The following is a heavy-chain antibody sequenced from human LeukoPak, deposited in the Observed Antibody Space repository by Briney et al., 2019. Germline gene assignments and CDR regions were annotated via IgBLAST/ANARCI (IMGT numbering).Heavy chain of an antibody. CDR2: ISTYNGNT. J-gene: IGHJ4*02. V-gene: IGHV1-18*01. D-gene: IGHD6-19*01. CDR1: GYTFPNYG. CDR3: ARDLKRGYSSGRYSWGTGSSNDY. Sequence: ASVKVSCKASGYTFPNYGITWVRQAPGQGLEWMGWISTYNGNTNYAQKLQGRVTMTTDTSTSTAYMELRSLRSDDTAVYYCARDLKRGYSSGRYSWGTGSSNDYWGQGTLVTVSS.